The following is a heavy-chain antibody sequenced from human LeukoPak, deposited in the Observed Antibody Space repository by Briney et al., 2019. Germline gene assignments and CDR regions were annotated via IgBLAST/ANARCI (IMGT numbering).Heavy chain of an antibody. Sequence: ASVKVSCKASGYTFTNYGISWVRQAPGQGLEWMGWSGPYNGNTNYAQKLQDRITMTIDTSTSTAYMELRSLRSDDTAMYYCARRAPGKLAAVYWGQGTLVTVSS. V-gene: IGHV1-18*01. J-gene: IGHJ4*02. CDR2: SGPYNGNT. D-gene: IGHD1-1*01. CDR1: GYTFTNYG. CDR3: ARRAPGKLAAVY.